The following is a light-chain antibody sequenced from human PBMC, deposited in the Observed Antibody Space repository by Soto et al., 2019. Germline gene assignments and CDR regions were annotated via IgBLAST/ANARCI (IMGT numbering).Light chain of an antibody. CDR1: QTIYSN. Sequence: IQMTQSPATLSVSPGERATLSCRASQTIYSNVAWYQQRPGQAPRLLIYRASARATGIPARFRGSGSGTEFTLTIGSLQSEDSAVYYCQQYQNLWTFGQGTKVDIK. V-gene: IGKV3-15*01. CDR3: QQYQNLWT. CDR2: RAS. J-gene: IGKJ1*01.